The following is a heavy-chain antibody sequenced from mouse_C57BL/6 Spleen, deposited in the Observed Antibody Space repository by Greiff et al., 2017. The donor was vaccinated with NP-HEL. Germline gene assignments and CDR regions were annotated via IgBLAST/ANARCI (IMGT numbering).Heavy chain of an antibody. D-gene: IGHD2-12*01. CDR3: ARRYDDAMDY. Sequence: VKQSCKASGYTFTSYWMHWVKQRPGQGLEWIGEIDPSDSYTNYNQKFKGKSTLTVDKSSSTAYMQLSSLTSEDSAVYYCARRYDDAMDYWGQGTSVTVSS. CDR1: GYTFTSYW. J-gene: IGHJ4*01. V-gene: IGHV1-69*01. CDR2: IDPSDSYT.